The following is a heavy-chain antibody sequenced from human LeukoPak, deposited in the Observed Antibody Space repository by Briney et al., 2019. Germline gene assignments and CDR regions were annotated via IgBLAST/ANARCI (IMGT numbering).Heavy chain of an antibody. Sequence: SVKVSCKASGGSFSSYAISWVRQAPGQGLEWMGGIIPIFGTANYAQKFQGRVTITTDESTSTAYMELSSLRSEDTAMYYCARAFFRPYQLLPNWFDPWGQGTLVTVSS. CDR1: GGSFSSYA. J-gene: IGHJ5*02. CDR2: IIPIFGTA. V-gene: IGHV1-69*05. CDR3: ARAFFRPYQLLPNWFDP. D-gene: IGHD2-2*01.